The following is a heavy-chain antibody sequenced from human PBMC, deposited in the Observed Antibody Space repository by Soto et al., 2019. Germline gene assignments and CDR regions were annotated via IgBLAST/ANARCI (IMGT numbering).Heavy chain of an antibody. CDR2: ISSSSTFI. CDR3: ASAPLAKGVPGAIVGYGLDV. D-gene: IGHD3-10*01. V-gene: IGHV3-21*01. CDR1: EFTLSSYG. Sequence: EVQLVDSGGDLVKPGGSLRLSCVASEFTLSSYGMNWVRQAPGKGLEWVSFISSSSTFIYYADSVKGRFTISRDNARNSLFLQMNSLKVHDTAVYYCASAPLAKGVPGAIVGYGLDVWGQGTTVTVSS. J-gene: IGHJ6*02.